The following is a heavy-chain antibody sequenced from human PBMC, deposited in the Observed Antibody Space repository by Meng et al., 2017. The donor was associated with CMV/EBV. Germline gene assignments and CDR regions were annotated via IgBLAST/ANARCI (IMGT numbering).Heavy chain of an antibody. CDR3: ARVWDSGWDY. J-gene: IGHJ4*02. CDR2: INHSGST. CDR1: GGSFSGYY. Sequence: QVPLQQWGAGLLKPSETLSLTCAVYGGSFSGYYWSWIRQPPGKGLVWIGEINHSGSTNYNPSLKSRVTISVDTSKNQFSLKLSSVTAADTAVYYCARVWDSGWDYWGQGTLVTVSS. V-gene: IGHV4-34*01. D-gene: IGHD3-22*01.